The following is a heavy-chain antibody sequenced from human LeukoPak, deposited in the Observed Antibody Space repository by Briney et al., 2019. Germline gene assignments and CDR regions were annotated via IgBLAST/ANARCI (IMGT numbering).Heavy chain of an antibody. V-gene: IGHV3-7*01. CDR1: GFTFSSYA. CDR3: ARSRQWLDTFDFDY. CDR2: IKQDGSEK. J-gene: IGHJ4*02. D-gene: IGHD6-19*01. Sequence: PGGSLRLSCAASGFTFSSYAMSWVRQAPGKGLEWVANIKQDGSEKYYVDSVKGRFTISRDNAKNSLYLQMNSLRAEDTAVYYCARSRQWLDTFDFDYWGQGTLVTVSS.